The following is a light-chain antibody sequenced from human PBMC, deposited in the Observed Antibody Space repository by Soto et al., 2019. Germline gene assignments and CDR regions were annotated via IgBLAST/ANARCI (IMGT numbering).Light chain of an antibody. Sequence: DIQMTQSPSPVSAFVAARATITCRASRDIGDRLAWFRHKPGKAPQLLIQTASTLVRETPSRFSGSGSGTDFLLTINNLQPEEFATYDCLQSSTFRRKFRHGPKV. V-gene: IGKV1-12*01. CDR1: RDIGDR. J-gene: IGKJ1*01. CDR2: TAS. CDR3: LQSSTFRRK.